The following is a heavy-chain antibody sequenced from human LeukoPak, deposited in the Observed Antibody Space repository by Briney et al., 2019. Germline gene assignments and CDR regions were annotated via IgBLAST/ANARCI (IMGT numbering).Heavy chain of an antibody. V-gene: IGHV3-7*03. J-gene: IGHJ5*02. D-gene: IGHD5-24*01. CDR3: ARGGRDGYKP. Sequence: PGGSLRLSCVASGFSLSSFWMNWVRQAPGKGLEWVASIKKDGSEKHYVDSVKARFTISRDNAKNSLYLEMNSLRAEDTAVYYCARGGRDGYKPWGQGTLVTVSS. CDR1: GFSLSSFW. CDR2: IKKDGSEK.